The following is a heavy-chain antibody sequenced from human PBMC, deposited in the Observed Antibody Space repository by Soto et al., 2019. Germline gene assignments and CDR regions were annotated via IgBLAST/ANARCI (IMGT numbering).Heavy chain of an antibody. J-gene: IGHJ4*01. CDR1: GGSISSYY. D-gene: IGHD3-3*01. CDR2: IYYSGST. Sequence: SETLSLTCTVSGGSISSYYWSWIRQPPGKGLEWIGYIYYSGSTNYNPSLKSRVTISVDASKNQFSLKLSSVTAADTAVYYCSWMCQSGYTNQYYCDYWGQAPWSPSPQ. CDR3: SWMCQSGYTNQYYCDY. V-gene: IGHV4-59*01.